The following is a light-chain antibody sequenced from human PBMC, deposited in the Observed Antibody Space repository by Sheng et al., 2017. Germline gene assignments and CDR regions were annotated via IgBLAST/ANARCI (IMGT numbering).Light chain of an antibody. CDR3: QQFNAYPLT. Sequence: DIQMTQSPSTLSASVGDRVTITCRASQSVSSLLAWYQQTPGKAPKLLIYRASNLESGVPSRFSGSGSGTEFTLTITSLQPDDFATYYCQQFNAYPLTFGGGTKVDIK. CDR1: QSVSSL. J-gene: IGKJ4*01. V-gene: IGKV1-5*03. CDR2: RAS.